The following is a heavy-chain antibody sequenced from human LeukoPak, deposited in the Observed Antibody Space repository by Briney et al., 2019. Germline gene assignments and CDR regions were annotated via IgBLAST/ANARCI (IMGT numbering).Heavy chain of an antibody. D-gene: IGHD2-2*01. Sequence: SETLSLTCTVSSGSISSDYWSWIRQHPGKGLEWIGYIHYSGATNYSPSLNSRVTISADTSKNQFSLNLRSVTAADTAVYYCATLRGSSSAVFDYWGQGTLVTVSS. CDR2: IHYSGAT. V-gene: IGHV4-59*08. J-gene: IGHJ4*02. CDR3: ATLRGSSSAVFDY. CDR1: SGSISSDY.